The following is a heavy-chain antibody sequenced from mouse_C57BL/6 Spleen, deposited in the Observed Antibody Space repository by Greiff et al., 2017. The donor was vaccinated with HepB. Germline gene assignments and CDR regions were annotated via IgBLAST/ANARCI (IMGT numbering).Heavy chain of an antibody. Sequence: VQLQQSGAELVKPGASVKLSCKASGYTFTNYWMQWVKQRPGQGLEWIGEIDPSDSYTNYNQKFKGKATLTVDTSSSTAYMQLSSLPSEDSAVYYCARGKAQATWFAYWGQGTLVTVSA. CDR2: IDPSDSYT. V-gene: IGHV1-50*01. CDR1: GYTFTNYW. J-gene: IGHJ3*01. D-gene: IGHD3-2*02. CDR3: ARGKAQATWFAY.